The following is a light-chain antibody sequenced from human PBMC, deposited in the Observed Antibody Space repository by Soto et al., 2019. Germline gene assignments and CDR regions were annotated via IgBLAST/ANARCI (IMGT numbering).Light chain of an antibody. V-gene: IGKV3-15*01. Sequence: EIVMTQSPATLSVSPGERVTFSCRASESLSSNLAWYQHKPGQAPRLLISGASTGATGIPARFSGSGSGTEFTLTINSLQSEDFAIYYCQQYNNWPVTFGGGTKV. CDR3: QQYNNWPVT. CDR1: ESLSSN. J-gene: IGKJ4*01. CDR2: GAS.